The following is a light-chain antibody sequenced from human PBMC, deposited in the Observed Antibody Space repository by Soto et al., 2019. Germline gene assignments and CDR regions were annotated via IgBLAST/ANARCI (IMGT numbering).Light chain of an antibody. J-gene: IGKJ2*01. V-gene: IGKV3-20*01. Sequence: EIVLTQSPGTLSLSPGERATLSCRASQSVSSSFLAWYQQKPGQAPRLLIYGASSRATGIPYRFSGSGSGTDFTLTISRLEPEDFAVYYCQQYGSSPRTFGQGTRLELK. CDR2: GAS. CDR3: QQYGSSPRT. CDR1: QSVSSSF.